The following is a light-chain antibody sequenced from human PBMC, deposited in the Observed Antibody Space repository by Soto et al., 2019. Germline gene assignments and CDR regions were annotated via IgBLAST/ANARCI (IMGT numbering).Light chain of an antibody. CDR3: QQYYSFPLT. CDR2: AAS. J-gene: IGKJ4*01. Sequence: IQMTQSPSSLSASVGDTVTITCQASQDISSYLAWYQQKPGKAPELLIYAASTLQSGVPSRFSGSGSGTDFTLTISCLQSEDFATYYCQQYYSFPLTFGGGTKVDIK. V-gene: IGKV1D-8*01. CDR1: QDISSY.